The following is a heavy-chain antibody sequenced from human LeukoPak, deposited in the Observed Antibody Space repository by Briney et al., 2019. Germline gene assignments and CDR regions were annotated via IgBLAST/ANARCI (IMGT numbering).Heavy chain of an antibody. CDR2: INHSGST. D-gene: IGHD3-10*01. J-gene: IGHJ4*02. Sequence: SETLSLTCAVYGGSFSGYYWSWIRQPPGKGLEWIGEINHSGSTNYNPSLKSRVTISVDTSKNQFSLKLSSVTAADTAVYYCARERPTYYYGSGSRPYYFDYWGQGTLVTVSS. CDR3: ARERPTYYYGSGSRPYYFDY. CDR1: GGSFSGYY. V-gene: IGHV4-34*01.